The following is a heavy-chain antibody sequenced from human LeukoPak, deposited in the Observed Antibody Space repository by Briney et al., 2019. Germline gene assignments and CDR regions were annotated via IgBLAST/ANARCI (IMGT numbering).Heavy chain of an antibody. CDR1: GYTFTGYF. J-gene: IGHJ4*02. V-gene: IGHV1-2*02. Sequence: GASVNVSCKASGYTFTGYFMHWVRQAPGQGLEWMGWINLNSGGTNYAQKFQGSVTMTRDTSISTVYMELNRLRSDDTAVYYCAGLWFGEFQDYWGQGTLVTVSS. D-gene: IGHD3-10*01. CDR2: INLNSGGT. CDR3: AGLWFGEFQDY.